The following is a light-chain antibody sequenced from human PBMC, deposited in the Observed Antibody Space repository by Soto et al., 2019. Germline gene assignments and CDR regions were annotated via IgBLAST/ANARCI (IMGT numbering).Light chain of an antibody. CDR2: SNN. Sequence: QSVLTQPPSASGTPGQRVTISCSGSSSNIGSKTVNWYRQLPGTAPKLLIYSNNQRPSGVPGRFAGSKSGTSASLAISGLESEDEADYYCAAWDDSLNGVVFGGGTKLTVL. J-gene: IGLJ2*01. V-gene: IGLV1-44*01. CDR1: SSNIGSKT. CDR3: AAWDDSLNGVV.